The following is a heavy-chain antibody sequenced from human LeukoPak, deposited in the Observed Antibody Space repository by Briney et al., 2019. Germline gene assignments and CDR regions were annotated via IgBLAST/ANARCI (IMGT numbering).Heavy chain of an antibody. Sequence: PGGSLRLSCAAPGFTFHDFAIHWVRQAPGKGLEWVSGISWNSGFIGYADSVKGRFTISRDNAKNSLYLQMNSLRDEDMALYYCARSGYPGNFDYWGQGTLVTVSS. CDR2: ISWNSGFI. CDR1: GFTFHDFA. D-gene: IGHD3-22*01. CDR3: ARSGYPGNFDY. V-gene: IGHV3-9*03. J-gene: IGHJ4*02.